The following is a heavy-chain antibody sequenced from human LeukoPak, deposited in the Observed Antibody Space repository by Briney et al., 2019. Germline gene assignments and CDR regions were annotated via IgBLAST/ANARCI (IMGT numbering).Heavy chain of an antibody. J-gene: IGHJ2*01. Sequence: SETLSLTCTVSGGSISSSSYYWGWIRQPPGKGLEWIGSIYYSGSTYYNPSLKSRVTISVDTSKNQFSLKLSSVTAADTAVYYCANIRNSQWFGELFVVYWYFDLWGHGTLVTVSS. V-gene: IGHV4-39*01. CDR2: IYYSGST. D-gene: IGHD3-10*01. CDR1: GGSISSSSYY. CDR3: ANIRNSQWFGELFVVYWYFDL.